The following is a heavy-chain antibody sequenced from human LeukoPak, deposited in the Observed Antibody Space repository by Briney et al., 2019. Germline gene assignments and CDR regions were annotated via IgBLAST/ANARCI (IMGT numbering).Heavy chain of an antibody. J-gene: IGHJ4*02. D-gene: IGHD3-10*01. Sequence: PGGSLRLSCAASGFTFSSYAMSWVRQAPGKGLEWVSTISGSGGNTYYADSVKGRFTISRDNSKNTLYLQMNSLRADDTAVYYCAKDPQGYYGSGSYRFDYWGQGTLVTVSS. CDR1: GFTFSSYA. CDR2: ISGSGGNT. V-gene: IGHV3-23*01. CDR3: AKDPQGYYGSGSYRFDY.